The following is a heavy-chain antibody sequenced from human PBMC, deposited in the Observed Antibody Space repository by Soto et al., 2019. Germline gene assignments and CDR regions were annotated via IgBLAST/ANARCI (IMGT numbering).Heavy chain of an antibody. CDR1: GFTFSSYS. CDR2: ISSSSSYI. J-gene: IGHJ4*02. V-gene: IGHV3-21*01. CDR3: AAPWIRFDY. Sequence: EVQLVESGGGLVKPGGSLRLSCAASGFTFSSYSMNWVRQAPGKGLEWVSSISSSSSYIYYADSVKGRFTISRDNAKKSLYLQMNSLRAEDTAVYYCAAPWIRFDYWGQGTLVTVSS. D-gene: IGHD5-18*01.